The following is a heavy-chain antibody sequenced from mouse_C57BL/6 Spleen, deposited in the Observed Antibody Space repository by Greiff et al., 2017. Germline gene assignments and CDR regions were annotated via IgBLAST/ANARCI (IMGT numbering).Heavy chain of an antibody. CDR1: GFNIKNTY. J-gene: IGHJ2*01. CDR3: ASNYDGRYGDYFDY. CDR2: IDPANGNT. D-gene: IGHD2-1*01. V-gene: IGHV14-3*01. Sequence: VHVKQSVAELVRPGASVKLSCTASGFNIKNTYMHWVKQRPEQGLEWIGRIDPANGNTKYASKFQGKATITADTSSNTAYLQLSSLTSEDTAIYYCASNYDGRYGDYFDYWGQGTTLTVSS.